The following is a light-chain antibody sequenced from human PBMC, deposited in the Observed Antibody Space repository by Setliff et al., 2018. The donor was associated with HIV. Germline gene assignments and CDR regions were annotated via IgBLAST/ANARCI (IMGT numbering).Light chain of an antibody. CDR1: SSDVGGYNS. J-gene: IGLJ1*01. CDR2: EVS. Sequence: QSALTQPASVSGSPGQSITISCTGTSSDVGGYNSVSWYQQQPGKAPKLMIYEVSNRPSGVSNRFSGSKSGNTASLTISGLQAEDEADYYCSSYTSSNTLVFGTGTKVTVL. CDR3: SSYTSSNTLV. V-gene: IGLV2-14*01.